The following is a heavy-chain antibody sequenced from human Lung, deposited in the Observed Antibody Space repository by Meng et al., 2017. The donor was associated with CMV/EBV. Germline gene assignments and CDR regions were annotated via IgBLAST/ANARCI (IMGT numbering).Heavy chain of an antibody. CDR3: ARLYREVDY. V-gene: IGHV3-7*03. CDR1: GFTFSRFW. Sequence: SCTASGFTFSRFWMSWVRQAPGKGLEWVANIKQDGTEKSYVDSVKGRFTISRDNAKNSLYLQMNSLRAEDTAVYYCARLYREVDYWGQGKLVTVSS. D-gene: IGHD4-11*01. CDR2: IKQDGTEK. J-gene: IGHJ4*02.